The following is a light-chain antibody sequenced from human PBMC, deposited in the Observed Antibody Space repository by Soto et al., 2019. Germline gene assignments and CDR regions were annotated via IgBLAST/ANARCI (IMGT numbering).Light chain of an antibody. CDR2: GAS. J-gene: IGKJ5*01. V-gene: IGKV3-15*01. CDR3: HQYNNWPIT. CDR1: QSFSSN. Sequence: EIVMTQSPATLSVSPGKRGTLSCRASQSFSSNFAWYQQKPGQAPRLLIYGASTRATGIPARFSGSGSGTEFTLTISSLQSEDFAVYYCHQYNNWPITFGQGTRLEIK.